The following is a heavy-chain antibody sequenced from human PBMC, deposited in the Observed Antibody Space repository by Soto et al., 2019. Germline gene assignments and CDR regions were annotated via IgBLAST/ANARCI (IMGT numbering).Heavy chain of an antibody. CDR2: INSDGSST. J-gene: IGHJ4*02. CDR1: GFTFSSYW. V-gene: IGHV3-74*01. CDR3: AREVEMAITSDLDY. Sequence: GGSLRLSCAASGFTFSSYWMHWVRQAPGKGLVWVSRINSDGSSTSYADSVKGRFTISRDNAKNTLYLQMNSLIAEDTAVYYCAREVEMAITSDLDYWGQGTLVTVSS. D-gene: IGHD2-21*01.